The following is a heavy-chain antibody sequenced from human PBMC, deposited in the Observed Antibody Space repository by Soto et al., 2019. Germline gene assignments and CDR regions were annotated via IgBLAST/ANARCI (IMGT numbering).Heavy chain of an antibody. CDR2: IHYSGST. Sequence: PSETLSLTRTASRGSISSGDHYGSWIRQPPGKGLGWLGYIHYSGSTDYNPSLDSRITISGDTPKNQWSRKLSCVTDADTAVYYCARGGLRYYDMDVWGQGTMVTVSS. J-gene: IGHJ6*02. CDR1: RGSISSGDHY. V-gene: IGHV4-30-4*01. D-gene: IGHD2-15*01. CDR3: ARGGLRYYDMDV.